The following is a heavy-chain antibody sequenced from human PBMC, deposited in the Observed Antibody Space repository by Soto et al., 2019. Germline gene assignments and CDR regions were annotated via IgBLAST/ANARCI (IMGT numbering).Heavy chain of an antibody. V-gene: IGHV3-7*01. D-gene: IGHD2-15*01. Sequence: GGSLRLSCAASGFTFNTYWMTWVRQAPGKGLEWVANIKGDGSQMYYVDSVKGRFTISRDSAKNSVFLQMNSLRAEDTALYYCARVMLTATDHSYYYMDVWGKGTTVTVSS. CDR1: GFTFNTYW. J-gene: IGHJ6*03. CDR3: ARVMLTATDHSYYYMDV. CDR2: IKGDGSQM.